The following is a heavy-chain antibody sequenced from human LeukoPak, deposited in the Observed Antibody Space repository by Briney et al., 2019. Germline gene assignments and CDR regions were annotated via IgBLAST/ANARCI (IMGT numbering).Heavy chain of an antibody. CDR3: ARYSTVKSHGSYYYGMDV. Sequence: ASVKVSCKASGYTFTGYYMHWVRQAPGQELEWMGWINPNSGGTNYAQKFQGRVTMTRDTSISTAYMELSRLRSDDTAVYYCARYSTVKSHGSYYYGMDVWGQGTTVTVSS. CDR2: INPNSGGT. CDR1: GYTFTGYY. D-gene: IGHD4-11*01. J-gene: IGHJ6*02. V-gene: IGHV1-2*02.